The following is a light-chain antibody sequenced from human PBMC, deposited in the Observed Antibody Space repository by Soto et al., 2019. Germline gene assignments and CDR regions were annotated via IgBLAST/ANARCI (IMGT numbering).Light chain of an antibody. CDR1: SSDVGGYNY. Sequence: QSVLTQPASVSGSPGQSITISCTGTSSDVGGYNYVSWYQQYPGKAPELMIYEVINRPSGVSYRFSGSKSGNTASLTISGLQAEDEADYYCSSYTTTNNYVFGIGTKVTVL. CDR3: SSYTTTNNYV. V-gene: IGLV2-14*01. CDR2: EVI. J-gene: IGLJ1*01.